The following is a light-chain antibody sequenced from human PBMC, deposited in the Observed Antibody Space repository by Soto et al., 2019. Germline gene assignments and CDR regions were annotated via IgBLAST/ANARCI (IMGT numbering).Light chain of an antibody. J-gene: IGKJ5*01. CDR3: QQRSNWPPIT. CDR2: DAS. Sequence: EIVLTQSPATVSLSPGERATLSCRASRSISYYLAWYQQKPGQAPRLLIYDASNRATGIPARFSGSGSGTDFTLTISSLEPEDFAVYYCQQRSNWPPITFGQGTRLEI. CDR1: RSISYY. V-gene: IGKV3-11*01.